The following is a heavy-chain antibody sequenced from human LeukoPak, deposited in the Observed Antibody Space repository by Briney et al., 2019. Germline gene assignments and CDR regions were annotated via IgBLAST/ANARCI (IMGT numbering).Heavy chain of an antibody. CDR1: GYTFTSYG. CDR2: INTNTGHP. CDR3: ARIRSSDLILFDF. Sequence: ASVKVSCKASGYTFTSYGISWVRQAPGQGLEWMGWINTNTGHPTYAQGLTGRFVFSLDTSVSMAYLQISSLKAEDTAVYYCARIRSSDLILFDFWGQGALVTVSS. V-gene: IGHV7-4-1*04. J-gene: IGHJ4*02.